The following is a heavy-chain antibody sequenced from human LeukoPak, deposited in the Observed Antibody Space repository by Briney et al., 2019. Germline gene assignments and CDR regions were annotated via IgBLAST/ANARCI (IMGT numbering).Heavy chain of an antibody. CDR1: EFTFSSYA. CDR2: ISGSGDST. Sequence: GGSLRLSCAASEFTFSSYAMQRVRQAPGTGLEWTSGISGSGDSTYYADSVKGRFTISRDNSKNTLYLQMNSLRAEDTARYYCAKYLSAKGPPYALDVWGQGTTVTVSS. J-gene: IGHJ6*02. V-gene: IGHV3-23*01. CDR3: AKYLSAKGPPYALDV.